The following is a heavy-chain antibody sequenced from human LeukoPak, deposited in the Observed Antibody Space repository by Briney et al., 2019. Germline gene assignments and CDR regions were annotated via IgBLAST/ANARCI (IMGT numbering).Heavy chain of an antibody. CDR1: GGSISSGDYY. CDR3: ATNRRFLEWLFFYY. J-gene: IGHJ4*02. V-gene: IGHV4-30-4*08. Sequence: SQTLSLTCTVSGGSISSGDYYWSWIRQPPGECLDWIGYIYFSGSTYIYPSLNNRVTISVDTSKNHFSLKLSSLTAADTAVYYCATNRRFLEWLFFYYWGQGTLVTVSS. D-gene: IGHD3-3*01. CDR2: IYFSGST.